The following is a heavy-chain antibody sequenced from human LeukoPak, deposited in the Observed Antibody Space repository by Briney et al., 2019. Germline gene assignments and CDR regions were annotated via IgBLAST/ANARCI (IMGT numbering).Heavy chain of an antibody. CDR1: GYTFTGYY. CDR3: ARYCSSTSCYYSPVDAFDI. V-gene: IGHV1-2*02. D-gene: IGHD2-2*01. J-gene: IGHJ3*02. Sequence: GASVSVSCKASGYTFTGYYMHRVRQAPGQGREWVGWINPNSGGTNYAQKFQGRVTMARDTSISTAYMELSRLRSDDTAVYYCARYCSSTSCYYSPVDAFDIWGQGTMVTVSS. CDR2: INPNSGGT.